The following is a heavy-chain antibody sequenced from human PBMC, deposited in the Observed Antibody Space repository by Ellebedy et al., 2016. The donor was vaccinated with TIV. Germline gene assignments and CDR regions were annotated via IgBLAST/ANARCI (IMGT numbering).Heavy chain of an antibody. J-gene: IGHJ4*02. V-gene: IGHV3-21*01. CDR3: ARGALASNILTASFDY. Sequence: GESLKISCAASGFTFSSYSMTWIRQAPGKGLEWVSSISTSSSYIYYADSVKGRFTISRDNARKSMFLQMNSLRVEDTAVYYCARGALASNILTASFDYWGQGTLVTVSS. CDR1: GFTFSSYS. CDR2: ISTSSSYI. D-gene: IGHD3-9*01.